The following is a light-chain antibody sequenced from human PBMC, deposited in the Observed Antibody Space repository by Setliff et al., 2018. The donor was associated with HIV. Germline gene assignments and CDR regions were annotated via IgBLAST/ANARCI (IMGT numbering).Light chain of an antibody. CDR1: SSDVGSYNF. J-gene: IGLJ1*01. V-gene: IGLV2-14*03. CDR3: CSYTSSLTYV. Sequence: QSALAQPASVSGSPGQSITISCSGTSSDVGSYNFVSWYQQHPGKAPQLIIYDVSQRPSGVSSRFSGSKSGNTASLTSSGLQAEDQAYYYCCSYTSSLTYVFGTGTKVTVL. CDR2: DVS.